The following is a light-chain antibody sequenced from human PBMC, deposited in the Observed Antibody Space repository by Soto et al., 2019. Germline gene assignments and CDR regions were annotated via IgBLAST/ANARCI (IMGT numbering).Light chain of an antibody. CDR3: QVWDSSSDHWV. CDR2: FDT. CDR1: NIENKS. Sequence: SYELTQSPSVSVAPGKPATITCGGDNIENKSVHWYQQRPGQAPVLVIYFDTDRPSGIPERFSGSNSGNTATLMISRVEAVDEADYYCQVWDSSSDHWVFGGGTKLTVL. J-gene: IGLJ3*02. V-gene: IGLV3-21*01.